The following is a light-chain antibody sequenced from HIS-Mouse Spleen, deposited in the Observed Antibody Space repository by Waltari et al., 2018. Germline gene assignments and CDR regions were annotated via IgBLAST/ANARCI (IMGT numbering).Light chain of an antibody. CDR3: QSADSSGTYQDVV. CDR2: KDS. J-gene: IGLJ2*01. V-gene: IGLV3-25*03. Sequence: SYELTQPPSVSVSPGQTARITCSGDALPKQSAYCYHQKPGQAPVLVIYKDSERPSGIPERFSGSSSGTTVTLTISGVQAEDEADYYCQSADSSGTYQDVVFGGGTKLTVL. CDR1: ALPKQS.